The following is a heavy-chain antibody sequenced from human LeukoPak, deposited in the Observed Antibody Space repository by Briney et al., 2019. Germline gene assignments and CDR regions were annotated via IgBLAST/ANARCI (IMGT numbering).Heavy chain of an antibody. V-gene: IGHV3-11*04. Sequence: GGSLRLSCTASGFNFSGYYMTWIRQAPGKGLEWVSYIDPSATSIYYADSIEGRFTISRDNTRNSLYLQMNSLRAEDTAVYYCARALKPLYYYYMDVWGKGTTVTVSS. CDR1: GFNFSGYY. CDR3: ARALKPLYYYYMDV. CDR2: IDPSATSI. J-gene: IGHJ6*03.